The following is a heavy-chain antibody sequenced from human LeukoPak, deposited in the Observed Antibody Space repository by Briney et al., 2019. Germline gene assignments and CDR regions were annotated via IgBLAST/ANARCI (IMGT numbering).Heavy chain of an antibody. D-gene: IGHD1-1*01. V-gene: IGHV1-69*01. CDR1: GFTFSSYG. CDR2: IIPIFGTA. CDR3: ARDHTRWNPRHGHGFDP. J-gene: IGHJ5*02. Sequence: PGRSLRLSCAASGFTFSSYGMHWVRQAPGQGLEWMGGIIPIFGTANYAQKFQGRVTITADESTSTAYMELSSLRSEDTAVYYCARDHTRWNPRHGHGFDPWGQGTLVTVSS.